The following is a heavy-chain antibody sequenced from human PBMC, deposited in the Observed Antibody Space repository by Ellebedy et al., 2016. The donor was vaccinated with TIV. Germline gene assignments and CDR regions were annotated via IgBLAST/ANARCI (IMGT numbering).Heavy chain of an antibody. CDR1: GGTFSSYA. D-gene: IGHD3-3*01. V-gene: IGHV1-69*10. CDR2: IIPILGIA. Sequence: AASVKVSCKASGGTFSSYAISWVRQAPGQGLEWMGWIIPILGIANYAQKFQGRVTITADKSTSTAYMELSSLRSEDTAVYYCASSYQGITIFGVVTRYNWFDPWGQGTLVTVSS. J-gene: IGHJ5*02. CDR3: ASSYQGITIFGVVTRYNWFDP.